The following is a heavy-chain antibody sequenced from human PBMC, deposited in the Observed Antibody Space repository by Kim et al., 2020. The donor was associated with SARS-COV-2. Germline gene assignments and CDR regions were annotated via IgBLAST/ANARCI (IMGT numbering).Heavy chain of an antibody. CDR1: GFTFSNAW. D-gene: IGHD3-22*01. CDR2: IKSKTDGGTT. Sequence: GGSLRLSCAASGFTFSNAWMNWVRQAPGKGLEWVGRIKSKTDGGTTDYAAPVKGRFTISRDDSKNTLYLQKNSLKTEDTAVYYCTTDPRDSRGYYYYCYGMDVWGQGTTVTVSS. CDR3: TTDPRDSRGYYYYCYGMDV. V-gene: IGHV3-15*01. J-gene: IGHJ6*02.